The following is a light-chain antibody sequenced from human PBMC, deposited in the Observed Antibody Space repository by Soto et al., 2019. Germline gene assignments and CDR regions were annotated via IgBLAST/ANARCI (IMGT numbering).Light chain of an antibody. CDR3: QQGFSTPQT. CDR2: VAS. CDR1: QSINIY. J-gene: IGKJ4*01. V-gene: IGKV1-39*01. Sequence: DVQMTQSPSSLSASLGDSVTITCRASQSINIYLSWYQQKPGKAPKLLINVASTLQGGVPSSFSGSGSGTEFTLAISSLQPEDSATYYFQQGFSTPQTFGGGTRVEIK.